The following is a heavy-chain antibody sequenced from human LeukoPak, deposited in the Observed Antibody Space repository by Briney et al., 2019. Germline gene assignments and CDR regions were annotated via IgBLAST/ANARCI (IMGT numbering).Heavy chain of an antibody. Sequence: GGPLRLSCAASEFTFSTYSMNWVRQAPGKGLEWVSYISSSSSTIYYADSVKGRFTISRDNAKNSLFLQMNSLRAEDTAVYYCARGRLVRPPGYDYWGQGTLVTVSS. CDR3: ARGRLVRPPGYDY. D-gene: IGHD3-9*01. CDR1: EFTFSTYS. CDR2: ISSSSSTI. V-gene: IGHV3-48*01. J-gene: IGHJ4*02.